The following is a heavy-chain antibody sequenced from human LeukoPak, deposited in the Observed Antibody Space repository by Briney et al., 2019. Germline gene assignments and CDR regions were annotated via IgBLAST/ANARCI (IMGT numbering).Heavy chain of an antibody. V-gene: IGHV4-4*07. D-gene: IGHD6-19*01. Sequence: PSETLSLTCTVSGGSISSYSWSWIRQPAGKRLEWIGRIFTSGNTNYNPSLKSRVTISVDKSKNQFSLKLSSVTAADTAVYYCASSNHTNGWYGSGFDPWGQGTLVTVSS. CDR2: IFTSGNT. CDR1: GGSISSYS. J-gene: IGHJ5*02. CDR3: ASSNHTNGWYGSGFDP.